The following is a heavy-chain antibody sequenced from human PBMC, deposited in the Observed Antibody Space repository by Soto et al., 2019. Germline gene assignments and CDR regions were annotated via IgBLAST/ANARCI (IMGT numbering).Heavy chain of an antibody. CDR3: ARDKDSSD. J-gene: IGHJ4*02. Sequence: ASVKVSCKASGYTFTSYAMHWVRQAPGQRLEWMGWINAGNGNTNYAQKLQGRVTMTTDTSTSTAYMELRSLRSDDTAVYYCARDKDSSDWGQGTLVTVSS. CDR1: GYTFTSYA. V-gene: IGHV1-3*01. CDR2: INAGNGNT. D-gene: IGHD6-6*01.